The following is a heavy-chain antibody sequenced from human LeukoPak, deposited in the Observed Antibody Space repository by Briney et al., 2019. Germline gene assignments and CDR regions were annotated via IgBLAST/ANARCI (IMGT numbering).Heavy chain of an antibody. Sequence: TSETLSLTCTVSGGSISSYYWSWIRQPPGKGLEWIGYIYYSGSTNYNPSLKSRVTISVDTSKNQFSLKLSSVTAADTAVYYCASAVAGEVEGWGQGTLVTVSS. J-gene: IGHJ4*02. CDR2: IYYSGST. D-gene: IGHD6-19*01. CDR1: GGSISSYY. V-gene: IGHV4-59*08. CDR3: ASAVAGEVEG.